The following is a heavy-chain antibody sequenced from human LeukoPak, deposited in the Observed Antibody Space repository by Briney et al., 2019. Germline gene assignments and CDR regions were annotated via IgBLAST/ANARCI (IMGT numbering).Heavy chain of an antibody. CDR1: GGSITKTN. D-gene: IGHD3-9*01. J-gene: IGHJ4*02. Sequence: ETLSLTCAVSGGSITKTNWWSWVRQSPGKGLEWVSAISGSGGSTYYADSVKGRFTISRDNSKNTLYLQMNSLRAEDTAVYYCAKDQRYYDILTGYYLYYFDYWGQGTLVTVSS. CDR2: ISGSGGST. V-gene: IGHV3-23*01. CDR3: AKDQRYYDILTGYYLYYFDY.